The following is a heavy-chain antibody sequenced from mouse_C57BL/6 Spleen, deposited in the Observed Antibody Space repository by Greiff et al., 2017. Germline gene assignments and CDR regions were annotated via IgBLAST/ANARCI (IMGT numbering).Heavy chain of an antibody. J-gene: IGHJ3*01. CDR1: GFSLTSYG. D-gene: IGHD3-3*01. V-gene: IGHV2-2*01. CDR3: ARAGDVGFAY. Sequence: VQLQQSGPGLVQPSQSLCITCTVSGFSLTSYGVHWVRQSPGKGLEWLGVIWSGGSTDYNAAFISRLSISKDNSKSQVFFKMNSLQADDTAIYYCARAGDVGFAYWGQGTLVTVSA. CDR2: IWSGGST.